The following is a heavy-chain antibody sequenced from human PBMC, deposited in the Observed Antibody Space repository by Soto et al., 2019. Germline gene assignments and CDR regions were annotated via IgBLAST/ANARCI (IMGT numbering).Heavy chain of an antibody. CDR3: ARRRNSGYHTHFYYGMDV. Sequence: QVELEQSGVEVKKPGASVKVTCKASGYTFHNFGISWVRQAPGQGLEWMGWISTYNDDSNYAQKFQGRVTMTTDMSTSTASMELRSLRPDDTAVYYCARRRNSGYHTHFYYGMDVWGQGTTVTVSS. CDR2: ISTYNDDS. D-gene: IGHD5-12*01. J-gene: IGHJ6*02. V-gene: IGHV1-18*01. CDR1: GYTFHNFG.